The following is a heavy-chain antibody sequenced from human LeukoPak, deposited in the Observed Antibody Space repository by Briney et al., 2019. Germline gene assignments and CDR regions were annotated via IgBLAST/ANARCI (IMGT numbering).Heavy chain of an antibody. CDR3: AKDKNYYGSGSYFSYFDY. CDR1: GFIFSSYS. D-gene: IGHD3-10*01. Sequence: GGSLRLSCAVSGFIFSSYSMNWVRQAPGKGLEWVSSISTSSIYIYYADSVKGRFTISRDNAKNSLYLQMNSLRAEDTALYYCAKDKNYYGSGSYFSYFDYWGQGTLVTVSS. CDR2: ISTSSIYI. J-gene: IGHJ4*02. V-gene: IGHV3-21*04.